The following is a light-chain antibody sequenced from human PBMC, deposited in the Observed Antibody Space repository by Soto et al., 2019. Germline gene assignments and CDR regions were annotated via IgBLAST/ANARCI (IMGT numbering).Light chain of an antibody. CDR3: QPPDSGSTYVV. CDR2: KDN. Sequence: SYELTQPPSVSVSPGQTARITCSGDALPKQYAYWYQQKPGQAPGLGIYKDNERPSGIPERFSGTSSGTTVTLTISGVQAEDEADYYCQPPDSGSTYVVFGGGTRLPV. J-gene: IGLJ2*01. CDR1: ALPKQY. V-gene: IGLV3-25*02.